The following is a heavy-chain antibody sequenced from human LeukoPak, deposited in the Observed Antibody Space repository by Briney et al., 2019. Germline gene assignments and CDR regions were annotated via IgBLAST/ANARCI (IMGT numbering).Heavy chain of an antibody. CDR3: ALNRGSGWYFHY. V-gene: IGHV3-13*01. CDR1: GFTFSSYD. D-gene: IGHD6-19*01. Sequence: GGSLRLSCAASGFTFSSYDMHWVRQATGKGLEWVSAIGTAGDTYYPGSVKGRFTISRENAKNSLYLQMNSLRAEDTAVYYCALNRGSGWYFHYWGQGTLVTVSS. CDR2: IGTAGDT. J-gene: IGHJ4*02.